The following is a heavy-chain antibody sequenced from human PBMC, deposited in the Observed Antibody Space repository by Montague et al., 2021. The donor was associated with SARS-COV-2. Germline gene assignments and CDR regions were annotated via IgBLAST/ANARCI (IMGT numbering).Heavy chain of an antibody. CDR1: GFTFSSYA. D-gene: IGHD2-21*01. CDR2: ISYDGSNK. V-gene: IGHV3-30*04. Sequence: SLRLSCAASGFTFSSYAMHWVRQAPGKGLEWVAVISYDGSNKYYADSVKGRFTISRDNSKNTLYLQMNSLRAGDTAVYYCARKHDFKDWGQGTLVIVSS. CDR3: ARKHDFKD. J-gene: IGHJ4*02.